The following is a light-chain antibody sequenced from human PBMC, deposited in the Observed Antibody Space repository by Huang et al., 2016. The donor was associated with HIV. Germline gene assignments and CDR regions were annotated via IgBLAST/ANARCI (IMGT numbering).Light chain of an antibody. CDR2: KAS. CDR3: QQSYSSWWT. V-gene: IGKV1-39*01. CDR1: QSISNK. J-gene: IGKJ1*01. Sequence: DIQMTQSPSSLSASVGDTVTITCRASQSISNKIPWYQQRPGKAPNLLLYKASNFQSGVPSSYSGSGSGTDFTLTIRSLQPEDFAVYYCQQSYSSWWTFGQGTKVEI.